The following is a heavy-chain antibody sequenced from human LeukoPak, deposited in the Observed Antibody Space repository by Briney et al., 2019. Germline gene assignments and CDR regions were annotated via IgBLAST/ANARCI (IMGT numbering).Heavy chain of an antibody. J-gene: IGHJ4*02. V-gene: IGHV4-39*01. CDR3: ARHRIASNRRYFDY. D-gene: IGHD2-21*01. CDR1: GGSISSSSYY. Sequence: PSETLSLTCTVSGGSISSSSYYWGWIRQPPGKGLEWIGSIYYSGSTYYNPSLKSRVTISVDTSKNQFSLKLSSVTAADTAVYYCARHRIASNRRYFDYWGQGTQVTVSS. CDR2: IYYSGST.